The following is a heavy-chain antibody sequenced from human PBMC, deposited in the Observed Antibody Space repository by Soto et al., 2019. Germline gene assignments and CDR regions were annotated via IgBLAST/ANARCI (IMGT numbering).Heavy chain of an antibody. Sequence: SETLSLTCTVSGGSISSYYWSWIRQPPGKGLEWIGFIYYSGNTHYTPSLKSRVTLSLDTSKNQFSLKLNSVTAADTAVYYCAGLSTSSPFFNYWGQGALVTVSS. CDR2: IYYSGNT. D-gene: IGHD2-2*01. CDR3: AGLSTSSPFFNY. J-gene: IGHJ4*02. V-gene: IGHV4-59*01. CDR1: GGSISSYY.